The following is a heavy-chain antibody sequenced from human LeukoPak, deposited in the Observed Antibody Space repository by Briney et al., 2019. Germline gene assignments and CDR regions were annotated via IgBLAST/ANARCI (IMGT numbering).Heavy chain of an antibody. Sequence: ASVKVSCKASGYTFTSYAMHWVRQAPGQRLEWMGWINAGNGNTKYSQKFQGRVTITADESTSTAYMELSSLRSEDTAVYYCASLYSSSWAYYYYGMDVWGQGTTVTVSS. D-gene: IGHD6-13*01. CDR3: ASLYSSSWAYYYYGMDV. CDR1: GYTFTSYA. CDR2: INAGNGNT. J-gene: IGHJ6*02. V-gene: IGHV1-3*01.